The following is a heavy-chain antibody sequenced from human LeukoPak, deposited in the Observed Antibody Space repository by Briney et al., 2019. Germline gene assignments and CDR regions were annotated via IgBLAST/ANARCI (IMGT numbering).Heavy chain of an antibody. Sequence: SETLSLTCTVSDYSISSGYYWGWIRPPPGKGLEWIGIIYRNGVTFSNASLRSRLSISVDTSKNQFSLKLSSVTAADTAVYYCARDRAVYFDYWGQGTLVTVSS. CDR3: ARDRAVYFDY. CDR1: DYSISSGYY. J-gene: IGHJ4*02. V-gene: IGHV4-38-2*02. CDR2: IYRNGVT.